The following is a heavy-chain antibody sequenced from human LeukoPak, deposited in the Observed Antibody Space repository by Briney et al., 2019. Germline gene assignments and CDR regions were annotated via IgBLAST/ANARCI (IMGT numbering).Heavy chain of an antibody. CDR3: ARDWEATVSFLDY. D-gene: IGHD4-17*01. J-gene: IGHJ4*02. CDR1: GFTFSSYS. V-gene: IGHV3-21*01. Sequence: GGSLRLSCAPSGFTFSSYSMNWVRQAPGKGLEWVSSISSSSSYIYYADSVNGRFTISRDNAKNSLYLQMNSLRAEDTAVYYCARDWEATVSFLDYWGQGTLVTVSS. CDR2: ISSSSSYI.